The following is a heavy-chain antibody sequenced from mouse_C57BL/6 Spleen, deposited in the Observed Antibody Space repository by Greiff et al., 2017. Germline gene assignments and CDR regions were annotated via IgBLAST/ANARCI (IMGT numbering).Heavy chain of an antibody. CDR1: GFNIKDDY. CDR2: IDPENGDT. Sequence: EVQGVESGAELVRPGASVKLSCTASGFNIKDDYMHWVKQRPEQGLEWIGWIDPENGDTEYASKFQGKATITADTSSNTAYLQLSSLTSEDTAVYYCTTYGYGDYWGQGTLVTVSA. J-gene: IGHJ3*01. D-gene: IGHD2-2*01. V-gene: IGHV14-4*01. CDR3: TTYGYGDY.